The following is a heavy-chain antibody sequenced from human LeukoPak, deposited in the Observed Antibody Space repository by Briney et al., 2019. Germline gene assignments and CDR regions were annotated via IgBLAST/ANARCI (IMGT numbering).Heavy chain of an antibody. CDR1: GGSISSYY. D-gene: IGHD2-15*01. V-gene: IGHV4-4*07. J-gene: IGHJ6*03. CDR3: ARDAQLTRVVAATYYYYYYMDV. Sequence: SETLSLTCTVSGGSISSYYWSWIRQPGGKGLEWIGRIYTSGRNNYNPSLKSRVTMSVDTSKNQYPLKLSSVTAADTAVYYCARDAQLTRVVAATYYYYYYMDVWGKGTTVTVSS. CDR2: IYTSGRN.